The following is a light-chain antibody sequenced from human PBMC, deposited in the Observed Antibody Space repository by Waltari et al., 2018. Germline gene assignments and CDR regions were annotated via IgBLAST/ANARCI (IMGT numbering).Light chain of an antibody. CDR2: DAS. CDR3: QQGNDFPLT. J-gene: IGKJ4*01. Sequence: DIQMTQSPSSVSASVGDRGPITCRASRDISRGLAWYQQKPGKAPKFLIYDASTLQSGVPSRFSGSGSGREFTLTITSLQPEDFSTYYCQQGNDFPLTFGGGTKVEMK. CDR1: RDISRG. V-gene: IGKV1-12*01.